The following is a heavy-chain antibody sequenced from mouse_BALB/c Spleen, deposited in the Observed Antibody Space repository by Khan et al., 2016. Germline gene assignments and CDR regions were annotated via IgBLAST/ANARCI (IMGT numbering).Heavy chain of an antibody. J-gene: IGHJ1*01. CDR2: IRNKANGYTT. Sequence: EVELVESGGGLVQPGGSLRLSCATSGFTFTDYYMSWVRQPPGKALEWLGFIRNKANGYTTEYSASVKGRFTISRDNSQSILYLHMNTLRADDSATYYCAGDITRGSYWCFDVWGAGTTVTVSS. V-gene: IGHV7-3*02. CDR3: AGDITRGSYWCFDV. CDR1: GFTFTDYY.